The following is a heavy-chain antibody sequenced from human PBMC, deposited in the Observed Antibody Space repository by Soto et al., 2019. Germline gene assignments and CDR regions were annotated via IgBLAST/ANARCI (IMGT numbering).Heavy chain of an antibody. CDR2: ISYDGSNK. J-gene: IGHJ4*02. V-gene: IGHV3-30*18. D-gene: IGHD3-16*02. Sequence: GGSLRLSCAASGFTFSSYGMHWVRQAPGKGLEWVAVISYDGSNKYYADSVKGRFTISRDNSKNTLYLQMNSLRAEDTAVYYCAKGPYYDYVWGSYRYTPVYFDYWGQGTLVTVSS. CDR3: AKGPYYDYVWGSYRYTPVYFDY. CDR1: GFTFSSYG.